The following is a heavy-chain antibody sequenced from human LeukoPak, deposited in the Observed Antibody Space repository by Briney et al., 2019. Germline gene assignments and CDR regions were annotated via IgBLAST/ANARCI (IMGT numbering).Heavy chain of an antibody. V-gene: IGHV3-7*01. D-gene: IGHD4-17*01. J-gene: IGHJ6*02. CDR1: GFIFSSYW. CDR3: TRVRTTGTYYGMDV. Sequence: QAGGSLRLSCAASGFIFSSYWMSWVRQAPGKGLEWVANIKQDESEKYYVDSVKGRFTISRDNAKDSLYLRMNSLRAEDTAVYYCTRVRTTGTYYGMDVWGQGTTVTVSS. CDR2: IKQDESEK.